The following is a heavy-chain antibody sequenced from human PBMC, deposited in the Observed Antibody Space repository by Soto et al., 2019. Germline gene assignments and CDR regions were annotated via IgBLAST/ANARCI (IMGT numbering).Heavy chain of an antibody. CDR3: ARAITTKDLFDY. CDR2: IYYSGTT. Sequence: SETRSLTCTVSGGSISSGGYYWSWILHYPGKGLEWIGYIYYSGTTHYNPSLKSRLTMSVDTSSNHFSLKLSSVTAADTAVYYCARAITTKDLFDYRGQGMLVAV. V-gene: IGHV4-31*03. J-gene: IGHJ4*02. CDR1: GGSISSGGYY. D-gene: IGHD1-1*01.